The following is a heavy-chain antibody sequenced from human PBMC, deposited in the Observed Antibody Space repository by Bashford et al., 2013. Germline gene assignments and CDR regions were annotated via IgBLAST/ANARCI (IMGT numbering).Heavy chain of an antibody. D-gene: IGHD1-1*01. V-gene: IGHV4-39*01. Sequence: LVGLPVTLSLTLHLSSRWRPSAVVLPTWGWFRQPPTGRGVEWIGTISYSGSPYYNLSLKSRVTISVDTSKNQFSLKLSSVTAADTAVYYCARLPTNWNGAVDYWGQGTLVTVSS. CDR2: ISYSGSP. J-gene: IGHJ4*02. CDR1: WRPSAVVLPT. CDR3: ARLPTNWNGAVDY.